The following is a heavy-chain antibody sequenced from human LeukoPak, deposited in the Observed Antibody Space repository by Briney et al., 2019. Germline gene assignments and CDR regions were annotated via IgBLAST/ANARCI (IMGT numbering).Heavy chain of an antibody. D-gene: IGHD3-16*01. CDR3: ARQLMRWGYYYMDV. Sequence: LETLSLTCAVYGGSFSGYYWSWIRQPPGKGLEWIGEINHSGSTNYNPSLKSRVTISVDTSKNQFSLKLSSVTAADTAVYYCARQLMRWGYYYMDVWGKGTTVTISS. J-gene: IGHJ6*03. CDR1: GGSFSGYY. V-gene: IGHV4-34*01. CDR2: INHSGST.